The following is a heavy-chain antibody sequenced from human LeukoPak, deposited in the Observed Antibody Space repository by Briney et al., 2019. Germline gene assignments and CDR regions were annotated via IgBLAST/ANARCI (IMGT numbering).Heavy chain of an antibody. V-gene: IGHV1-46*01. J-gene: IGHJ4*02. D-gene: IGHD6-13*01. CDR2: INPTGGST. CDR3: APYSSTWY. CDR1: GYTFTPYY. Sequence: ASVKVSCKASGYTFTPYYIHWVRQAPGQGLEWMGIINPTGGSTTYAQKFQGRVTMARDTSTSTVFMEVNSLRSEDTAVYYSAPYSSTWYWGQGTLVTVSS.